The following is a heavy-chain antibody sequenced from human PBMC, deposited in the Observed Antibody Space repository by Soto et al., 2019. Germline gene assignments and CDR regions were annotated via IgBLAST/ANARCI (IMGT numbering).Heavy chain of an antibody. CDR2: INPNSGGT. CDR3: ARSMRQQLVRSAFDI. D-gene: IGHD6-13*01. CDR1: GYTFTGYY. V-gene: IGHV1-2*02. Sequence: ASVKVSCKASGYTFTGYYMHWVRQAPGQGLEWMGWINPNSGGTNYAQKFQGRVTMTRDTSISTAYMELSRLRSDDTAVYYCARSMRQQLVRSAFDIWGQGTMVTVSS. J-gene: IGHJ3*02.